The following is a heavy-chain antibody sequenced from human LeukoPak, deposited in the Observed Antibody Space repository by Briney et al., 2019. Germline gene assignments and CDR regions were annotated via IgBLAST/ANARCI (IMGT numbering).Heavy chain of an antibody. Sequence: RGASVKVSCKASGYTFIGYYMHWVRQAPGQGPEWMGWINPNSGGTNYAQKFQDRVTMTRDTSISTAYMELSRLRSDDTAMYFCARAYTGFEAFDYWGQGTLVTVSS. V-gene: IGHV1-2*02. D-gene: IGHD5-12*01. CDR2: INPNSGGT. CDR3: ARAYTGFEAFDY. CDR1: GYTFIGYY. J-gene: IGHJ4*02.